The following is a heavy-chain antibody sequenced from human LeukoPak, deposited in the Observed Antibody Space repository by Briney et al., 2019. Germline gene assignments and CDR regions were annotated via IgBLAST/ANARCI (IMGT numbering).Heavy chain of an antibody. D-gene: IGHD1-1*01. J-gene: IGHJ4*02. CDR2: VNHDGST. CDR1: GGSFSGYY. Sequence: SETLSLTCAVYGGSFSGYYWSWIRQPPGKGLEWIGEVNHDGSTNYNPSLKSRVIISVDTSKNQFSLKLTSVTAADTAVYYRARKNVGSWQTLDYWDQGTLITVSS. V-gene: IGHV4-34*01. CDR3: ARKNVGSWQTLDY.